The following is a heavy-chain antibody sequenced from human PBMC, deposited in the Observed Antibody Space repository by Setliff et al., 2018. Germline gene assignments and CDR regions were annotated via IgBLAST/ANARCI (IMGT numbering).Heavy chain of an antibody. CDR3: AREARYSSSWYYYYYGMDV. CDR2: IYYSGST. Sequence: PSETLSLTCTVSGGSISSSGYYWGWIRQPPGKGLEWIGSIYYSGSTYYNPSLKSRVTISVDTSKNQFSLKLSSVTAADTAVYYCAREARYSSSWYYYYYGMDVWGQGTTVTSP. J-gene: IGHJ6*02. D-gene: IGHD6-13*01. CDR1: GGSISSSGYY. V-gene: IGHV4-39*07.